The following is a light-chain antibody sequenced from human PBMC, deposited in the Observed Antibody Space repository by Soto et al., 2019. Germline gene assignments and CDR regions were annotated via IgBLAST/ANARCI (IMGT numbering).Light chain of an antibody. Sequence: DIQMTQSPSSLSASVGDRVTITCQASEDISNYLNWYQQKPGKAPKLLIFDASNLQTGVPSRFNGSGSGTDFTFTISSLQPEDIATYYCQQYDNFPPALTFGGGTKVEIK. J-gene: IGKJ4*01. V-gene: IGKV1-33*01. CDR2: DAS. CDR1: EDISNY. CDR3: QQYDNFPPALT.